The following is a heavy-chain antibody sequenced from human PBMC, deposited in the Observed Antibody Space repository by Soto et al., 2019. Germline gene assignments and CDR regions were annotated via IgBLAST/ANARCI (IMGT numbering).Heavy chain of an antibody. CDR1: GGSISSGGYY. CDR2: IYYSGST. CDR3: ARIFGGRAAAYDY. J-gene: IGHJ4*02. Sequence: SETLSLTCTVSGGSISSGGYYWSWIRQHPGKGLEWIGYIYYSGSTYYNPSLKSRVTISVDTSKNQFSLKLSSVTAADTAVYSCARIFGGRAAAYDYWGQGTLVTVSS. D-gene: IGHD2-15*01. V-gene: IGHV4-31*03.